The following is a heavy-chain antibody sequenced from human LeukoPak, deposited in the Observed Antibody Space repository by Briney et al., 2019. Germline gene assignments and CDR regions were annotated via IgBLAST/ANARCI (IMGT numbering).Heavy chain of an antibody. J-gene: IGHJ4*02. CDR2: ISGSAGNI. D-gene: IGHD6-13*01. CDR1: GFTFSSYA. Sequence: GGSLRLSCAASGFTFSSYAMSWVRQAPGKGLEWVSAISGSAGNIYYADSVKGRFTISRDNSKNTLYLQMNSLRAEDTAVYYYAKESKTRIAALDFWGQGTLVTVSS. V-gene: IGHV3-23*01. CDR3: AKESKTRIAALDF.